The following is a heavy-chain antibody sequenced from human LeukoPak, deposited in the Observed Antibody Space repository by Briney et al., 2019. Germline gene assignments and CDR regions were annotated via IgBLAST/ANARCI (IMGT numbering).Heavy chain of an antibody. CDR2: ISWNSGSI. CDR1: GFTFDDYA. J-gene: IGHJ4*02. CDR3: ARSAVDTAMVLSWFDY. Sequence: PGGSLRLSCAASGFTFDDYAMHWVRQAPGKGLEWVSGISWNSGSIGYADSVKGRFTISRDNAKDSLYLQMNSLRAEDMALYYCARSAVDTAMVLSWFDYWGQGTLVTVSS. D-gene: IGHD5-18*01. V-gene: IGHV3-9*03.